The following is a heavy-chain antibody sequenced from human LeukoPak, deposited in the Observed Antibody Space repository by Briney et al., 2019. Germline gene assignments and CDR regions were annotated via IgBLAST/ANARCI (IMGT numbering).Heavy chain of an antibody. J-gene: IGHJ5*02. D-gene: IGHD6-13*01. V-gene: IGHV3-30*18. CDR2: VSSDESIK. Sequence: PGGSLRLSCAASGFTFNSCAMHWVRQAPGKGLEGVAVVSSDESIKFYGDSVKGRFTISRDNSKNTLYLQMNSLRAEDTALYYCAKDVGSRSNIKNWFDPWGQGTLVTVSS. CDR3: AKDVGSRSNIKNWFDP. CDR1: GFTFNSCA.